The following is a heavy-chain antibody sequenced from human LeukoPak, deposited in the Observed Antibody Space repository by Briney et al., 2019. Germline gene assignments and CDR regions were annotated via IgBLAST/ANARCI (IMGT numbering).Heavy chain of an antibody. CDR3: ARDFYCGGDCYFGPDS. CDR2: IWYDGTNK. J-gene: IGHJ5*01. Sequence: GESLRLSCAASGFTFSSYGMHWVRQAPGKGLEWVALIWYDGTNKYYADSVKGRFTISRDISKNTLYLQMNSLRAEDTAVYYCARDFYCGGDCYFGPDSWGQGTLVTVSS. D-gene: IGHD2-21*02. V-gene: IGHV3-33*01. CDR1: GFTFSSYG.